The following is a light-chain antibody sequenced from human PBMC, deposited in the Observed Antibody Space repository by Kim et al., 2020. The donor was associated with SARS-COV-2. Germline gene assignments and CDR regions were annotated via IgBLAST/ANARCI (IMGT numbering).Light chain of an antibody. Sequence: ALGQTVRITCQGDSRRTYYTTWFQQKPGQAPIVVFYGKNNRPSGIPDRFSGSSSGNTASLTITATQAGDEADYYCNSRDNNDNVLFGGGTQLTVL. CDR1: SRRTYY. J-gene: IGLJ2*01. CDR2: GKN. V-gene: IGLV3-19*01. CDR3: NSRDNNDNVL.